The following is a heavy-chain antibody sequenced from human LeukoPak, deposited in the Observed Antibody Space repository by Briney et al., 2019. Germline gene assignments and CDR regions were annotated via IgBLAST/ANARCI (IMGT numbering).Heavy chain of an antibody. CDR2: ISGSGGST. Sequence: GGSLRLSCAASGFTFSSYAMSWVRQAPGKGLEWVSAISGSGGSTYYADSVKGRFTISRDSSKNTLYLQMNSLRAEDTATYYCAKRGDFGYYHYYYMDVWGKGTTVTVSS. CDR3: AKRGDFGYYHYYYMDV. CDR1: GFTFSSYA. V-gene: IGHV3-23*01. D-gene: IGHD3-3*01. J-gene: IGHJ6*03.